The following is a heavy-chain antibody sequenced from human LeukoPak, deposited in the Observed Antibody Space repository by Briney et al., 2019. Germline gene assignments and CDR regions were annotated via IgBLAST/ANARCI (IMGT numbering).Heavy chain of an antibody. CDR2: INYSGST. J-gene: IGHJ6*03. V-gene: IGHV4-39*01. CDR1: GASISSSSYY. CDR3: ARRPQSYIDV. Sequence: SETLSLTCTVSGASISSSSYYWGWLREPPGKGLEWIGSINYSGSTYYNPSLKSRVTISVDTSKNQFALKLSSVTAADTAVYYCARRPQSYIDVWGKGTTVTVSS.